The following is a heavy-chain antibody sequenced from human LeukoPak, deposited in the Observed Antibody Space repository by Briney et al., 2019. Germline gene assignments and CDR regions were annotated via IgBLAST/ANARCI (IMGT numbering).Heavy chain of an antibody. CDR2: INHSGST. CDR1: GGSFSGHH. J-gene: IGHJ4*02. D-gene: IGHD1-26*01. Sequence: SETLSPTCAVYGGSFSGHHWSWIRQPPGKGLEWIGEINHSGSTNYNPSLKSRVTISVDTSKNQFSLKLSSVTAADTAVYYCATSPPIGYWGQGTLVTVSS. CDR3: ATSPPIGY. V-gene: IGHV4-34*01.